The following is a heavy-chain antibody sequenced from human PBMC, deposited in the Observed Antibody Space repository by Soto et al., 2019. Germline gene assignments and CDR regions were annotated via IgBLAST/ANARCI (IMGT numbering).Heavy chain of an antibody. CDR1: GFTFSSYA. CDR2: ISGSGGST. CDR3: ANRGSESYYHY. D-gene: IGHD1-26*01. Sequence: EVQLLESGGGLVQPEGSLRLSCAASGFTFSSYAMNWVRQAPGKGLEWVSVISGSGGSTYYADSVKGRFTISRDNSKNTLYLQPTSLTVEATAVWCCANRGSESYYHYWGQGPRVTVSS. J-gene: IGHJ4*02. V-gene: IGHV3-23*01.